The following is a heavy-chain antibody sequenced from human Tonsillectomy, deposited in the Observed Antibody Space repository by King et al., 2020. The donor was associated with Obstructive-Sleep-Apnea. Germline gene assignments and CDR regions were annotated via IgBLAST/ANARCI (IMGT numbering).Heavy chain of an antibody. D-gene: IGHD5-12*01. CDR1: CCSISSSSYY. V-gene: IGHV4-39*07. Sequence: QLQESGPGLVKPSETLSLTCTVSCCSISSSSYYWGWIRQPPGKGLEWIGTIYYSGSTYYNPSLKSRVAISTDTSKNQFSLKVSSVTAADTAVYYCARDIGLARAFDYWGQGTLVTVSS. CDR2: IYYSGST. CDR3: ARDIGLARAFDY. J-gene: IGHJ4*02.